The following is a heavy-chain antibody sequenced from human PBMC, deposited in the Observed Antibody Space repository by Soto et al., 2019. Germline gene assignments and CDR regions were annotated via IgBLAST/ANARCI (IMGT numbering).Heavy chain of an antibody. CDR1: DGSFSGYY. CDR2: INHSGST. D-gene: IGHD2-2*01. V-gene: IGHV4-34*01. CDR3: ARGLVVVPAYYYYYMDV. Sequence: SETLSLTCAVYDGSFSGYYWSWIRQPPGKGLEWIGEINHSGSTNYNPSLKSRVTISVDTSKNQFSLNLSSVTAADTAVYYCARGLVVVPAYYYYYMDVWGKGTTVTVSS. J-gene: IGHJ6*03.